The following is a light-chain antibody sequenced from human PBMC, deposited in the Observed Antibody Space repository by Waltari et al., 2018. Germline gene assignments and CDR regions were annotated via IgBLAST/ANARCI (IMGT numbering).Light chain of an antibody. Sequence: QSVLTQPPSVSAAPGQKLTISCSGSSSNIGNNYVYLYQQLPGTAPKLLIYDNNKRPSGIPDRFSGSKSGTSATLGITGLQTGDEADYYCGTWDSSLSAGVFGGGTKLTVL. CDR2: DNN. CDR3: GTWDSSLSAGV. CDR1: SSNIGNNY. J-gene: IGLJ3*02. V-gene: IGLV1-51*01.